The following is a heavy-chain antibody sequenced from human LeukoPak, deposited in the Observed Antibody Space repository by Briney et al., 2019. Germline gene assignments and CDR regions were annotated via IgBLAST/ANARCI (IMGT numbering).Heavy chain of an antibody. V-gene: IGHV4-34*01. CDR3: ARFRGSSGGGWYYYYYMDV. CDR2: INHSGST. D-gene: IGHD6-19*01. Sequence: SETLSLTCAVYGGSFSGYYWSWIRQPPGKGLEWIGEINHSGSTNHNPSLKSRVTISVDTSKNQFSLKLSSETAADTAVYYCARFRGSSGGGWYYYYYMDVWGKGTTVTISS. CDR1: GGSFSGYY. J-gene: IGHJ6*03.